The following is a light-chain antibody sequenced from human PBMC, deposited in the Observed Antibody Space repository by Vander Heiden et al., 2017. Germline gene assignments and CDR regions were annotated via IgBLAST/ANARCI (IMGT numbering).Light chain of an antibody. CDR2: EAS. Sequence: EIALIQSPATLSLSPGERVTLSCRASQSVSSCLPSYQQKPCQAPRLLIYEASNRATRIPARFSRSPSRTHFTLTISSLDPADFAVYYSHQRSNCPPTFGQGTRLEIK. V-gene: IGKV3-11*01. J-gene: IGKJ5*01. CDR1: QSVSSC. CDR3: HQRSNCPPT.